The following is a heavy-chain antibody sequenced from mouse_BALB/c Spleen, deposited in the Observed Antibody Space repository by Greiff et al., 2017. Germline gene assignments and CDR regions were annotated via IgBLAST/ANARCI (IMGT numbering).Heavy chain of an antibody. V-gene: IGHV5-4*02. J-gene: IGHJ3*01. CDR1: GFTFSDYY. Sequence: EVKVVESGGGLVKPGGSLKLSCAASGFTFSDYYMYWVRQTPEKRLEWVATISDGGSYTYYPDSVKGRFTISRDNAKNNLYLQMSSLKSEDTAMYYCARGGGNPAWFAYWGQGTLVTVSA. CDR2: ISDGGSYT. D-gene: IGHD2-1*01. CDR3: ARGGGNPAWFAY.